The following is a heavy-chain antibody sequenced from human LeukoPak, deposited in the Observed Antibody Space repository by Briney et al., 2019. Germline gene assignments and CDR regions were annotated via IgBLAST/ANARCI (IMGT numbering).Heavy chain of an antibody. V-gene: IGHV1-2*02. CDR3: ARSPDLYSHGYPDY. D-gene: IGHD5-18*01. CDR1: GYTFTSYG. J-gene: IGHJ4*02. CDR2: INPNSGGT. Sequence: ASVKVSCKASGYTFTSYGISWVRQAPGQGLEWMGWINPNSGGTNYAQKFQGRVTMTRDTSISTAYMELSRLRSDDTAVYYCARSPDLYSHGYPDYWGQGTLVTVSS.